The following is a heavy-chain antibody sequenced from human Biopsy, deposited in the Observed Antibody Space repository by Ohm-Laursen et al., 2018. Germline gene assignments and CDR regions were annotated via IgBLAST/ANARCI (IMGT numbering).Heavy chain of an antibody. CDR2: NIPILGTG. Sequence: SSAKVSCKAPVGTFCNYGVNWVRQAPGQGLEWLGGNIPILGTGNYAQKFQDRVTVAADTSTSTATMELRSLRSDDTAVYYCATKLTGYFHHWGQGILVIVSS. D-gene: IGHD3-9*01. CDR1: VGTFCNYG. CDR3: ATKLTGYFHH. J-gene: IGHJ1*01. V-gene: IGHV1-69*06.